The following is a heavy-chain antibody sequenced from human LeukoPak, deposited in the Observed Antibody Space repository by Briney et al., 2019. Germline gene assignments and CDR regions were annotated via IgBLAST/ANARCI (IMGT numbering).Heavy chain of an antibody. CDR1: GFTFSNAW. CDR2: IKQDGSEK. Sequence: GGSLRLSCAASGFTFSNAWMTWVRQAPGKGLEWVANIKQDGSEKYYVDSVKGRFTISRDNAKNSLYLQMNSLRAEDTAVYYCARVLAAAVLLNWFDPWGQGTLVTVSS. J-gene: IGHJ5*02. V-gene: IGHV3-7*01. D-gene: IGHD6-13*01. CDR3: ARVLAAAVLLNWFDP.